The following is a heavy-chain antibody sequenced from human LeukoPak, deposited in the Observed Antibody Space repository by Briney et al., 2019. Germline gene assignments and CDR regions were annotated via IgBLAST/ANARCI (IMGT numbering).Heavy chain of an antibody. CDR2: IYYSGST. CDR3: ARGGYTFSLDY. Sequence: SETLSPTRTVSGGSISSYYWSWIRQPPGKGLEWIGYIYYSGSTNYNPSLKSRVTISVDTSKNQFSLKLSSVTAADTAVYYCARGGYTFSLDYWGQGTLVTVSS. CDR1: GGSISSYY. D-gene: IGHD6-13*01. J-gene: IGHJ4*02. V-gene: IGHV4-59*08.